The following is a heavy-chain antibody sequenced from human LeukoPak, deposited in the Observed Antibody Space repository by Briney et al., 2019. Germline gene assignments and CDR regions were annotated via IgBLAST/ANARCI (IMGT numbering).Heavy chain of an antibody. Sequence: KTSETLSLTCTASGGSIGSGGYYWSWIRQHPGKGLEWIGYIYYSGSTYHNPSLKSRVSVSVDTSKNQVSLKLSSVTAADTAVYYCARTVGAIGGASYFDYWGQGTLVTVSS. CDR1: GGSIGSGGYY. D-gene: IGHD1-26*01. J-gene: IGHJ4*02. CDR3: ARTVGAIGGASYFDY. V-gene: IGHV4-31*03. CDR2: IYYSGST.